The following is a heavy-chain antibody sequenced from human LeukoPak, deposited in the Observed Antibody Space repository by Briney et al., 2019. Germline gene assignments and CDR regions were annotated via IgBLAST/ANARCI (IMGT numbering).Heavy chain of an antibody. CDR2: IHHSGTT. Sequence: SETLSLTCTVSGVSVSRGSYYWSWTRQPPGKGLEWIGYIHHSGTTNYSPSLKSRVTISVDMFKNQFFLNLTSVTAADTAVYYCARGRLGATYWGQGTLVTVSS. CDR3: ARGRLGATY. V-gene: IGHV4-61*01. J-gene: IGHJ4*02. CDR1: GVSVSRGSYY. D-gene: IGHD1-26*01.